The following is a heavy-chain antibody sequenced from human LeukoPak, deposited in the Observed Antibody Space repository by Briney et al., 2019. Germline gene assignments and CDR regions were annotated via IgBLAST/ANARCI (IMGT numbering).Heavy chain of an antibody. CDR2: IWHDGSNK. D-gene: IGHD3-3*01. CDR1: GFTFSSYG. Sequence: GGSLRLSCAASGFTFSSYGMHWVRQAPGKGLEWVAVIWHDGSNKYYADSVKGRFTISRDNSKNTLYLQMNSLRAEDTAVYYCARALGRVITIFGVVINYGMDVWGQGTTVTVSS. V-gene: IGHV3-33*01. CDR3: ARALGRVITIFGVVINYGMDV. J-gene: IGHJ6*02.